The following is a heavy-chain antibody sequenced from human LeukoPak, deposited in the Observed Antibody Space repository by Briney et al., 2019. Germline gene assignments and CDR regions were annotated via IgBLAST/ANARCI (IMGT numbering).Heavy chain of an antibody. J-gene: IGHJ3*02. V-gene: IGHV3-7*01. D-gene: IGHD6-6*01. CDR1: GFTFSGHW. Sequence: GGSLRLSCAASGFTFSGHWMSWVRQAPGKGLEWVASIRQVGSEKHYVDSVEGRFTISRDNAKNSLHLQMNSLRAEDTAVYYCAKGSSRPPNAFDIWGQGTLVTVSS. CDR3: AKGSSRPPNAFDI. CDR2: IRQVGSEK.